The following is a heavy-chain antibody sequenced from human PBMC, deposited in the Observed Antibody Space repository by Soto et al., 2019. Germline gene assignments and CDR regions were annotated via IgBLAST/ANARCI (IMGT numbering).Heavy chain of an antibody. CDR2: ITPIFGSA. V-gene: IGHV1-69*06. CDR3: ANTEAAGYYYHGMDV. Sequence: SVKVSCKASVGTFSNYAINWVRQAPGQGLEWMGGITPIFGSANYAQKFQGRVTIIADKSTNTVYMELSSLRSEDTAVYYCANTEAAGYYYHGMDVWGQGTTVTVSS. D-gene: IGHD2-8*02. CDR1: VGTFSNYA. J-gene: IGHJ6*02.